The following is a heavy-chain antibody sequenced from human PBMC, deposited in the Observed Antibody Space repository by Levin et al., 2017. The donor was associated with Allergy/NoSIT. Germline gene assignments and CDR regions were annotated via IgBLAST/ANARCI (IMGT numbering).Heavy chain of an antibody. D-gene: IGHD2/OR15-2a*01. CDR3: ARDYLTHYYYYYGMDV. J-gene: IGHJ6*02. CDR1: GFTFSSYA. V-gene: IGHV3-30*04. CDR2: ISYDGSNK. Sequence: TGGSLRLSCAASGFTFSSYAMHWVRQAPGKGLEWVAVISYDGSNKYYADSVKGRFTISRDNSKNTLYLQMNSLRAEDTAVYYCARDYLTHYYYYYGMDVWGQGTTVTVSS.